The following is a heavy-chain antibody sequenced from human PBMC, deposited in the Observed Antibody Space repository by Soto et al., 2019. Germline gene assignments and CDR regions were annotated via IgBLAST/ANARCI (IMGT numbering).Heavy chain of an antibody. CDR2: ISSSSSYI. CDR3: ASRALYCSSTSRSGP. Sequence: PGGSLRLSCAASGFTFSSYSMNWVRQAPGKGLEWVSSISSSSSYIYYADSVKGRFTISRDNAKNSLYLQMNSLRAEDTAVYYCASRALYCSSTSRSGPWGQGTLVTVSS. J-gene: IGHJ5*02. V-gene: IGHV3-21*01. CDR1: GFTFSSYS. D-gene: IGHD2-2*01.